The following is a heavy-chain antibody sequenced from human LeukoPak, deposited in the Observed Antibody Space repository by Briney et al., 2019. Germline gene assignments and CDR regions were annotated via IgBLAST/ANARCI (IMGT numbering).Heavy chain of an antibody. J-gene: IGHJ4*02. CDR3: ARVGSAAATADY. D-gene: IGHD6-25*01. CDR1: GYTFTTYY. CDR2: INPRGGST. V-gene: IGHV1-46*01. Sequence: ASVKVSCKASGYTFTTYYMHWMRQAPGQGPEWMGIINPRGGSTDYARKFQGRITMTSDTSTSTVYMELNSLTSDDTAIYFCARVGSAAATADYWGQGTLVTASS.